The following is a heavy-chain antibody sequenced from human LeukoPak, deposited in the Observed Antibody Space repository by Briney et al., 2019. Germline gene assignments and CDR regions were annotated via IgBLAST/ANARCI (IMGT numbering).Heavy chain of an antibody. CDR3: AKNDGHVDY. J-gene: IGHJ4*02. CDR2: ISGSHDST. CDR1: GFTFSSYA. Sequence: GGSLRLSCAASGFTFSSYAMSWVRQAPGKGLEWVSAISGSHDSTYHADSVKGRFTISRDNSKNTVYLQMNSLRAEDTAVYYCAKNDGHVDYWGQGTLVTVSS. V-gene: IGHV3-23*01. D-gene: IGHD3-16*01.